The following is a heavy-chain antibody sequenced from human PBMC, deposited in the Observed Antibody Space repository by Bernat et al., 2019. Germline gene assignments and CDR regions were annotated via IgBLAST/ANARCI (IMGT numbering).Heavy chain of an antibody. D-gene: IGHD1-26*01. V-gene: IGHV3-21*01. CDR3: ATAQWEGAFDI. J-gene: IGHJ3*02. Sequence: EVQLLESGGGLVQPGGSLRLSCAASGFTFSSYAMSWVRQAPGKGLEWVSAISGSSSYIYYADSVKGRFTISRDNAKNSLYLQMNSLRAEDTAVYYCATAQWEGAFDIWGHGTMVTVSS. CDR2: ISGSSSYI. CDR1: GFTFSSYA.